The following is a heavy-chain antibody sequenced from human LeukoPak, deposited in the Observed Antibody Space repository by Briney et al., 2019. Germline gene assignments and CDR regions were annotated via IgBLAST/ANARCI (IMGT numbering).Heavy chain of an antibody. CDR3: ARGPSIAVAGTQLDY. V-gene: IGHV4-59*08. Sequence: SETLSLTCTVSGGSISSYYWSWIRQPPGKGLEWIGYIYYSGSTNYNPSLKSRVTISIDTSKNQFSLKLSSVTAADTAVYYCARGPSIAVAGTQLDYWGQGTLVTVSS. CDR2: IYYSGST. CDR1: GGSISSYY. D-gene: IGHD6-19*01. J-gene: IGHJ4*02.